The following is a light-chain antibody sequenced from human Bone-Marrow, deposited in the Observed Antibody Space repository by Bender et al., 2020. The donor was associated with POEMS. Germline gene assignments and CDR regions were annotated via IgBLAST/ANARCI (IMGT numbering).Light chain of an antibody. CDR3: AAWDDSLNGYV. V-gene: IGLV1-44*01. J-gene: IGLJ1*01. CDR2: SNS. Sequence: QSVLTQAPSASATPGQRVTISCSGYSSNIGSNSVNWYQQLSGTAPKLVIYSNSQRPSGVPDRFSGSKSGTSASLAISGLHSEDEGDYYCAAWDDSLNGYVFGTGTKVTVL. CDR1: SSNIGSNS.